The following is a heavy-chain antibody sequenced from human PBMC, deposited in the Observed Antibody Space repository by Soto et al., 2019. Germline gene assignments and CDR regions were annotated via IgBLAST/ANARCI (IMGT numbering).Heavy chain of an antibody. V-gene: IGHV4-59*01. J-gene: IGHJ5*02. CDR1: GGSISSYY. CDR3: ARGTDYYGSGSSHNWFDP. CDR2: IYYSGST. D-gene: IGHD3-10*01. Sequence: SETLSLSCTVSGGSISSYYWSWIRQPPGKGLEWIGYIYYSGSTNYNPSLKSRVTISVDTSKNQFSLKLSSVTAADTAVYYCARGTDYYGSGSSHNWFDPWGQGTLVTVSS.